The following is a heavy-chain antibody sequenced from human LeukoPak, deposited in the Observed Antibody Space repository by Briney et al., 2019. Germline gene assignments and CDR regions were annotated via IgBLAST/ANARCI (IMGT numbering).Heavy chain of an antibody. CDR3: ARGSIVAPNFDI. CDR1: GFTLSIYW. J-gene: IGHJ4*02. V-gene: IGHV3-7*01. D-gene: IGHD6-6*01. Sequence: GGSLRLSCEASGFTLSIYWMSWVRQVPGKGLEWVAYLKPDGSEEDYVESVRGRFTIFRDNAKNSLYLQMHSLRDEDTAVYYCARGSIVAPNFDIWGQGTLVTVSS. CDR2: LKPDGSEE.